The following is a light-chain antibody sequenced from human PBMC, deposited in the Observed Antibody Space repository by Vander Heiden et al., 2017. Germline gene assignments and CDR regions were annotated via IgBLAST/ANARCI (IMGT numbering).Light chain of an antibody. V-gene: IGKV1-9*01. Sequence: DIQLTQSPSFLSASVGDRVTITCRASQGISSYLAWYQQKPGKAPKLLIYAASTLQSGVPSRLSGSGSGTEFTLTMSSLQPEDFATYYCQQLNSYPHTFGQGTKLEIK. CDR1: QGISSY. J-gene: IGKJ2*01. CDR2: AAS. CDR3: QQLNSYPHT.